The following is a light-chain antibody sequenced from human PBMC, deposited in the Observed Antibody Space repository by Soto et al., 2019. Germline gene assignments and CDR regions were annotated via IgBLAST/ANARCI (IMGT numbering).Light chain of an antibody. Sequence: EIVMTQSPATFSVTRGERATNSSRPSQSVSSNSAWYQHKPGQAPRLLISGASTSATRIPARCSGSGSGTEFTHTIRRLQSEDFAGYYCQQYNNWPRTFGQGTKVDNK. CDR2: GAS. CDR1: QSVSSN. V-gene: IGKV3-15*01. J-gene: IGKJ1*01. CDR3: QQYNNWPRT.